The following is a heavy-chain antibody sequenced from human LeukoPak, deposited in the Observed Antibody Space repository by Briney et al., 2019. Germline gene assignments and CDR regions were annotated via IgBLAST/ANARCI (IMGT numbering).Heavy chain of an antibody. D-gene: IGHD3-22*01. CDR2: INPNSGGT. CDR1: GYTFTGYY. J-gene: IGHJ4*02. V-gene: IGHV1-2*06. CDR3: ARDRREVFYYDSSGYHDY. Sequence: ASVKVSCKASGYTFTGYYMHWVRQAPGQGLEWMGRINPNSGGTNYAQKFQGRVTMTRDTSISTAYTELSRLRSDDTAVYYCARDRREVFYYDSSGYHDYWGQGTLVTVSS.